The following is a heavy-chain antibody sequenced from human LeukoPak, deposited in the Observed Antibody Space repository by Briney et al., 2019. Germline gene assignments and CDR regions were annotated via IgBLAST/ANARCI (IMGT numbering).Heavy chain of an antibody. D-gene: IGHD3-3*01. V-gene: IGHV4-59*13. J-gene: IGHJ6*02. CDR3: ARSSPRDFWSGYSVPYYYYYGMDV. CDR2: FYYSGST. CDR1: GGSISSYY. Sequence: PSETLSLTCTVSGGSISSYYWSWIRQPPGKGLEWIGYFYYSGSTNYNPSLKSRVTISVDTSKNQFSLKLSSVTAADTAVYYCARSSPRDFWSGYSVPYYYYYGMDVWGQGTTVTVSS.